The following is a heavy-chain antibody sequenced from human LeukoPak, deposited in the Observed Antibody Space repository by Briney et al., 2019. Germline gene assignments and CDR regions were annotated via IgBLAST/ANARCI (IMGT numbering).Heavy chain of an antibody. D-gene: IGHD2-2*02. CDR1: GFTFSSYS. Sequence: GGSLRLSCAASGFTFSSYSMNWVRQAPGKGLEWVSAISGSGGSTYYADSVKGRFTISRDNSKNTLYLQMNSLRAEDTAVYYCAKLQLGYCSSTSCYTFDYWGQGTLVTVSS. V-gene: IGHV3-23*01. CDR2: ISGSGGST. CDR3: AKLQLGYCSSTSCYTFDY. J-gene: IGHJ4*02.